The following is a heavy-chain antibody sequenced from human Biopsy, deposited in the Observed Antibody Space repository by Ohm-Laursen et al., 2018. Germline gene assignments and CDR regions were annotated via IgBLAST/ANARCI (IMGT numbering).Heavy chain of an antibody. CDR1: GGSISSSTTYY. Sequence: TLSLTCTVSGGSISSSTTYYWAWLRPPPGKGLEWIGSIYNTETTFYNPTLKSLFTISGDTATNQFSLKVSSVTAADTALYFCARHPTGFWFDPWGHGTLVTVSS. J-gene: IGHJ5*02. V-gene: IGHV4-39*01. CDR2: IYNTETT. CDR3: ARHPTGFWFDP.